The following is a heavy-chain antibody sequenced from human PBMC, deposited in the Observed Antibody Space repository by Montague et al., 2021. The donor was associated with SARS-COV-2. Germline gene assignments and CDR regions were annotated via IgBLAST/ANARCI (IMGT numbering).Heavy chain of an antibody. CDR2: IRLPGGT. Sequence: SETLSLTCAVNSGSLRNYYWSWIRQPPGKGLEWIGEIRLPGGTNYDPSLKGRVTISLDTSNNHVSLNLNSVTTADTAVYFCARAGSQRFLEFWGRGTLVTVSS. V-gene: IGHV4-34*01. CDR1: SGSLRNYY. J-gene: IGHJ2*01. D-gene: IGHD1-1*01. CDR3: ARAGSQRFLEF.